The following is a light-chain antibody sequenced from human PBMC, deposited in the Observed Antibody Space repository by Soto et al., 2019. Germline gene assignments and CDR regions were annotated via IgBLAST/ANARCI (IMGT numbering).Light chain of an antibody. J-gene: IGKJ1*01. Sequence: IQLTQSPSFLSSYVGDRVTITCLASQGIGSYLAWYQQKPGRAPSLIIYDASTLERGVPSRFSGSGSGTEFTLIISNLQPDDFATYYCQQFKDYVWTFGQGTKVDIK. CDR1: QGIGSY. CDR3: QQFKDYVWT. CDR2: DAS. V-gene: IGKV1D-13*01.